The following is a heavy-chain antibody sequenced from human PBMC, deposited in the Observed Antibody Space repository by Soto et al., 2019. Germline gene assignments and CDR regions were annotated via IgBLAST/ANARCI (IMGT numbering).Heavy chain of an antibody. CDR3: AKDIFQGSIIVGATLDH. CDR1: GFTFDDYA. J-gene: IGHJ4*02. Sequence: VRLSYAASGFTFDDYAMHWVRQAPGKGLEWVSGICWNSGSIGYADSVKGRFTISRDNAKNSLYLQMNSLRAEDTALYYCAKDIFQGSIIVGATLDHWGQGTPVIVSS. V-gene: IGHV3-9*01. CDR2: ICWNSGSI. D-gene: IGHD1-26*01.